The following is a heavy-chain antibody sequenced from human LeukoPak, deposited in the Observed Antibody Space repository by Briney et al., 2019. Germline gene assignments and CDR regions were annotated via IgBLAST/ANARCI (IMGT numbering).Heavy chain of an antibody. V-gene: IGHV4-59*01. CDR1: GGSISSYY. Sequence: PSETLSLTCTVSGGSISSYYWSWIRQPPGKGLEWIGYIYYSGSTNYNPSLKSRVTISVDTSKNQFSLKLSSVTAADTAVYYCARDFSGYNDYWGQGTLVTVSS. D-gene: IGHD1-1*01. J-gene: IGHJ4*02. CDR2: IYYSGST. CDR3: ARDFSGYNDY.